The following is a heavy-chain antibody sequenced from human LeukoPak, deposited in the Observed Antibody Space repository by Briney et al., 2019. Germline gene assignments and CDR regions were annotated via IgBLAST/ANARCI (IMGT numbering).Heavy chain of an antibody. Sequence: SETLSLTCTVSGGSISSSSYYWGWIRLPPGKGLEWIGSIYYSGSTYYNPSLKSRVTISVDTSKNQFSLKLSSVTAADTAVYYCARGSTYYESSGQVPFDYWGQGTLVTVSS. V-gene: IGHV4-39*01. CDR2: IYYSGST. J-gene: IGHJ4*02. CDR3: ARGSTYYESSGQVPFDY. D-gene: IGHD3-22*01. CDR1: GGSISSSSYY.